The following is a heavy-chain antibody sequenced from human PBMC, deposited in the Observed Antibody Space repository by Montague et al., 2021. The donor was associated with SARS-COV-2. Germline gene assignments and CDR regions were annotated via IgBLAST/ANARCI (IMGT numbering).Heavy chain of an antibody. CDR3: STLPLSITIFSVVQGYYFDD. Sequence: SETLSLTCAVYGGSFSGYYWSWIRQPPGKGLEWIGEINHSGSTNYNPSLKIRVTISVDTFKNQFSLKLSSVTAADTAVYYCSTLPLSITIFSVVQGYYFDDWGQGTLVTVSS. V-gene: IGHV4-34*01. CDR2: INHSGST. CDR1: GGSFSGYY. D-gene: IGHD3-3*01. J-gene: IGHJ4*02.